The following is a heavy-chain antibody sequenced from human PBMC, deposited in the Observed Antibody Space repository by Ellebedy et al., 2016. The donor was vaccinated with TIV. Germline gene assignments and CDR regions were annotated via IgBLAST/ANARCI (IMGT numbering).Heavy chain of an antibody. D-gene: IGHD7-27*01. CDR1: GFTFTNAL. Sequence: PGGSLRLSCEGSGFTFTNALLGWVRQAPGKGLEWVGRIRGKIEGGTTDYAAPVKGRFSISRDDSKRPVLLQMNSLKTEDTALYYCTTEPADWGPTHWGQGILVIVSS. CDR2: IRGKIEGGTT. V-gene: IGHV3-15*01. J-gene: IGHJ4*02. CDR3: TTEPADWGPTH.